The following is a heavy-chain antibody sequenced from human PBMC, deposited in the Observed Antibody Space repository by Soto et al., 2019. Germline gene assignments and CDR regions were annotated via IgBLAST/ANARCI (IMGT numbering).Heavy chain of an antibody. Sequence: QVQLVQSGAEVKKPGASVKVSCKASGYTFTSYAMHWVRQAPGQRLEWMGWINAGNGNTKYSQKFQGRVTITRDTSASTAYMELSGLRSEYTAVYYCASGSSSSWYPYGMDVWGQGTTVTVSS. CDR1: GYTFTSYA. V-gene: IGHV1-3*01. J-gene: IGHJ6*02. CDR3: ASGSSSSWYPYGMDV. D-gene: IGHD6-13*01. CDR2: INAGNGNT.